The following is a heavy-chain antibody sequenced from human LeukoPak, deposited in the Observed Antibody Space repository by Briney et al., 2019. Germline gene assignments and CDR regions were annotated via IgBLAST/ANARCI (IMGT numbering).Heavy chain of an antibody. CDR2: INYSGST. CDR1: GGSLSGYF. V-gene: IGHV4-34*01. J-gene: IGHJ4*02. CDR3: ARGQARLD. Sequence: SETLSLTCAVYGGSLSGYFWSWIRQPPGKGLEWIGEINYSGSTNYNPSLKSRVTISIDTSKNQFSLTVTSATAADTAVYYCARGQARLDWGQGTLVTVSS.